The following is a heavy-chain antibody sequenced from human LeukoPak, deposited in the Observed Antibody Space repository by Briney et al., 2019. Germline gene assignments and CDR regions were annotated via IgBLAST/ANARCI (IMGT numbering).Heavy chain of an antibody. Sequence: ASVKVSCKASGGTFSSYAISWVRQAPGQGLEWMGGIIPIFGTANYAQKFQGRVTITADESTSTAYMELSSLRSEDTAVYYCARESVPAYCGGDCYRVFDYWGQGTLVTVSS. CDR2: IIPIFGTA. V-gene: IGHV1-69*01. D-gene: IGHD2-21*01. CDR1: GGTFSSYA. J-gene: IGHJ4*02. CDR3: ARESVPAYCGGDCYRVFDY.